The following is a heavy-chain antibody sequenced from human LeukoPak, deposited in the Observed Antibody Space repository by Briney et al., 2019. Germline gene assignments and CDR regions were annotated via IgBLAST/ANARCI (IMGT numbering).Heavy chain of an antibody. J-gene: IGHJ5*02. CDR3: ARGYGVP. CDR1: RFTFSSYW. Sequence: PGGSLRLSCAASRFTFSSYWIHWVRHAPGRGLVWVSRINSDGSSTSYADSVKGRSTISRDNAKNTLYLQMNSLRAEGTGVYYCARGYGVPWGQGTLVTVSS. V-gene: IGHV3-74*01. D-gene: IGHD1-1*01. CDR2: INSDGSST.